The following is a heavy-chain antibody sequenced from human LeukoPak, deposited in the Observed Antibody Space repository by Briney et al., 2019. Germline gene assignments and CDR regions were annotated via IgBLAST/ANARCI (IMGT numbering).Heavy chain of an antibody. CDR1: GFTFSSYN. D-gene: IGHD3-10*01. CDR2: IGGTGNYI. CDR3: ARGQKYLWSHKDY. Sequence: RAGGSLRLSCAASGFTFSSYNMNWVCQAPGKGLEWVSSIGGTGNYIFYADSVKGRFTISRDNAKNSLYLQMNSLRAEDTAVYYCARGQKYLWSHKDYWGQGTLVTVSS. V-gene: IGHV3-21*01. J-gene: IGHJ4*02.